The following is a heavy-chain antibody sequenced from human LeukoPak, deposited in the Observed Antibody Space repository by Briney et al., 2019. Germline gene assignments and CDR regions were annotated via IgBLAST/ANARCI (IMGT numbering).Heavy chain of an antibody. CDR1: GYTFTSYG. Sequence: ASVKVSCKASGYTFTSYGISRVRQAPGQGLEWMGWISAYNGNTNYAQKLQGRVTMTTYTSTSTAYMELRSVRSDDTAVYYCARGPPITMIVAEYYFDYWGQGTLVTVSS. J-gene: IGHJ4*02. D-gene: IGHD3-22*01. V-gene: IGHV1-18*01. CDR3: ARGPPITMIVAEYYFDY. CDR2: ISAYNGNT.